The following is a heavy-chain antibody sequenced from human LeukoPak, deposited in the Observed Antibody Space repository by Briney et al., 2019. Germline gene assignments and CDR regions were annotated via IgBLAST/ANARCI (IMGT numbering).Heavy chain of an antibody. V-gene: IGHV1-18*01. Sequence: ASVKVSCKASGYTFTSYGISWVRQAPGQGLEWMGWISAYNGNTNYAQKLQGRVTMTTDTSTSTAYMELRSLRSDHTAVYYCARDHCSGGSCLYNWFDPWGQGTLVTVSS. J-gene: IGHJ5*02. CDR3: ARDHCSGGSCLYNWFDP. CDR2: ISAYNGNT. CDR1: GYTFTSYG. D-gene: IGHD2-15*01.